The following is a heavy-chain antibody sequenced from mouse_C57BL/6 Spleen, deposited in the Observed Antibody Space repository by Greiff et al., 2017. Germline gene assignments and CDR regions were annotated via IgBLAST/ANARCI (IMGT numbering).Heavy chain of an antibody. D-gene: IGHD1-1*01. V-gene: IGHV1-50*01. Sequence: QVQLQQPGAELVKPGASVKLSCKASGYTFTSYWMQWVNQRPGQGLEWIGEIGPSVSYTNYTQKFKGKATLTVDTSTSTPYMQLSSLTSEDSAFYCCARSDYGSAPFAYWGEGTLVTVSA. CDR3: ARSDYGSAPFAY. CDR1: GYTFTSYW. CDR2: IGPSVSYT. J-gene: IGHJ3*01.